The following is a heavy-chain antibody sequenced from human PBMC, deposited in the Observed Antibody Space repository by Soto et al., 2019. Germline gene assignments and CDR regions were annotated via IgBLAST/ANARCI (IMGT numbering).Heavy chain of an antibody. CDR3: ARDSRIKQQPLDY. V-gene: IGHV4-31*03. Sequence: SETLSLTCTVSGGSISSGGYYWSWIRQHPGKGLEWIGYIYYSGSTYYNPSLKSRVTISVDTSKNQFSLKLSSVTAADTAVYYCARDSRIKQQPLDYWGQGTLVTVSS. CDR2: IYYSGST. J-gene: IGHJ4*02. CDR1: GGSISSGGYY. D-gene: IGHD6-13*01.